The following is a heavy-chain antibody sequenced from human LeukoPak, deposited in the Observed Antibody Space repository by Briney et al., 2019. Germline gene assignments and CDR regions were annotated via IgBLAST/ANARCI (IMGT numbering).Heavy chain of an antibody. D-gene: IGHD2-15*01. CDR3: ARGTVVGSHFDY. CDR1: EFTFRNYA. V-gene: IGHV3-23*01. J-gene: IGHJ4*02. CDR2: ISGSGAST. Sequence: PGGSLRLSCAASEFTFRNYAMNWVRQAPGKGLEWVSGISGSGASTNYADSVKGRLTISRDNSKNTLYLQMNSLRAEDTAVYYCARGTVVGSHFDYWGQGTLVTVSS.